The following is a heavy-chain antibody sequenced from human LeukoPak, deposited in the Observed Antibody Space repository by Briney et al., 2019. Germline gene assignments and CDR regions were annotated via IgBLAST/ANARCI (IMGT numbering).Heavy chain of an antibody. CDR2: IYSGGST. V-gene: IGHV3-66*01. CDR1: GFTVSNNY. CDR3: AKDDAWGRFYH. Sequence: GGSLRPSCAASGFTVSNNYMNWVRQAPGKGLEWVSVIYSGGSTSYADSVKGRFTISRDNSRNTLHLQMNSLRVEDTGVYYWAKDDAWGRFYHWGQGTLVTVSS. J-gene: IGHJ1*01. D-gene: IGHD3-16*01.